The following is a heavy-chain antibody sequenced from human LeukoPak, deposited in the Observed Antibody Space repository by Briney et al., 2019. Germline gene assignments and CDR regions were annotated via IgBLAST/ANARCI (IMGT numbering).Heavy chain of an antibody. V-gene: IGHV3-23*01. Sequence: GGSLRLSCAASGFTFSSYAMSWVRQAPGKGLEWVSAISGSGGSTYYADSVKGRFIISRDNSKNTLYLQMNSLRAEDTAVYYCAKDPTTGTTPNWFDPWGQGTLVTVSS. D-gene: IGHD1-1*01. J-gene: IGHJ5*02. CDR1: GFTFSSYA. CDR2: ISGSGGST. CDR3: AKDPTTGTTPNWFDP.